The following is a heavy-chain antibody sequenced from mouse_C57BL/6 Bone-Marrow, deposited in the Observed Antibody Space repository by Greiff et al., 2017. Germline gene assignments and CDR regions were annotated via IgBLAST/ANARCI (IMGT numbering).Heavy chain of an antibody. CDR2: LWSGGST. J-gene: IGHJ3*01. CDR1: GFSLTSYG. D-gene: IGHD2-3*01. CDR3: ARRGWLLGLPFAY. Sequence: QVQLQQSGPGLVQPSQSLSITCTVSGFSLTSYGVHWVRPSPGKGLEWLGVLWSGGSTDYNAAFISRLSISKDNSKSQVCFKMNSLQADDTAIYYCARRGWLLGLPFAYWGQGTLVTVSA. V-gene: IGHV2-2*01.